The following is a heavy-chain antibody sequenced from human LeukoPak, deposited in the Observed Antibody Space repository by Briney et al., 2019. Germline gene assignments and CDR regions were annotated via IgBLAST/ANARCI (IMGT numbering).Heavy chain of an antibody. V-gene: IGHV1-69*13. J-gene: IGHJ4*02. Sequence: SVNVSCKASGGTFSIYAISWVRQAPGQGLEWMGGIIPIFGTANYAQKFQGRVTITADESTSTAYMELSSLRSEDTAVYYCARVTYYDFWSGYYKGPYYFDYWGQGTLVTVSS. D-gene: IGHD3-3*01. CDR2: IIPIFGTA. CDR1: GGTFSIYA. CDR3: ARVTYYDFWSGYYKGPYYFDY.